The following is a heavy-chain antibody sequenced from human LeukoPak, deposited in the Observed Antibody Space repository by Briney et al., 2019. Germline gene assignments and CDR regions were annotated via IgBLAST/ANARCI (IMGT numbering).Heavy chain of an antibody. J-gene: IGHJ4*02. V-gene: IGHV3-23*01. Sequence: GGSLRLSCAASGFTFSSYAMSWVRQAPGKGLEWVSAISGSGGSTYYAGSVKGRFTISRDNSKNTLYLEMIGLRAEDTAMYYCARDPYRGAPDYFDYWGQGTLVTVSS. CDR3: ARDPYRGAPDYFDY. CDR1: GFTFSSYA. D-gene: IGHD1-14*01. CDR2: ISGSGGST.